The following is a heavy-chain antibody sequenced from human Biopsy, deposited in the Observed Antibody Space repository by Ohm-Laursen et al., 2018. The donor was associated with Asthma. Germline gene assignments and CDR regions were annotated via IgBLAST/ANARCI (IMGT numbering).Heavy chain of an antibody. J-gene: IGHJ4*02. D-gene: IGHD5-12*01. Sequence: SLRLSCTAFGFMFRSFGMHWVRQAPGKGLEWVAVISYDGNHKFYEDSVKGRFTISRDNFKNTLYLQMNSLRTEDTAVYYCAKRRGYSGHDNDYWGQGTLVIVSS. CDR1: GFMFRSFG. V-gene: IGHV3-30*18. CDR2: ISYDGNHK. CDR3: AKRRGYSGHDNDY.